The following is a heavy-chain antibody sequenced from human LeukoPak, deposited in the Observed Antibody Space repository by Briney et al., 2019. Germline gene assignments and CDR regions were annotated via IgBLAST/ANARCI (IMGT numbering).Heavy chain of an antibody. J-gene: IGHJ4*02. D-gene: IGHD3-10*01. CDR3: ASESLLDYYGSGTYYN. CDR2: INQSGST. Sequence: SETLSLTCTVSGDSISSGDYYWSWIRQPPGKGLEWIGEINQSGSTNYNPSLKSRVTISVDTSKNQFSLKLSSVTAADTAVYYCASESLLDYYGSGTYYNWGQGTLVTVSS. CDR1: GDSISSGDYY. V-gene: IGHV4-39*07.